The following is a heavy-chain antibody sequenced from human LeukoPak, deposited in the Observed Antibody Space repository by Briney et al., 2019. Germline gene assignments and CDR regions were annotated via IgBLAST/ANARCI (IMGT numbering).Heavy chain of an antibody. D-gene: IGHD3-3*01. V-gene: IGHV1-2*02. CDR3: ARDSTIFGVVIMGGRWFDP. CDR1: GYTFTGYY. J-gene: IGHJ5*02. Sequence: ASVKVSCKASGYTFTGYYMHWVRQAPGQGLEWMGWINPNSGGTNYAQKFQGRVTMTRDTSISTAYMELSRLRSDDTAVYYCARDSTIFGVVIMGGRWFDPWGQGSLVLVSS. CDR2: INPNSGGT.